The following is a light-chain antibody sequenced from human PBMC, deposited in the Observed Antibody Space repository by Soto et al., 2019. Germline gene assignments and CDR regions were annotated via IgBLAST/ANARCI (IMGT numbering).Light chain of an antibody. CDR1: QSISNW. CDR2: DAS. J-gene: IGKJ1*01. Sequence: DIQMTQSPSTLSASVGDRVTITCWASQSISNWLAWYQQKTGKAPKLLMYDASTLEGGVPSRFDGSGSGTEFTLTISSLQPDDFATYYCQQYNSYPWTFGQGTKVEIK. CDR3: QQYNSYPWT. V-gene: IGKV1-5*01.